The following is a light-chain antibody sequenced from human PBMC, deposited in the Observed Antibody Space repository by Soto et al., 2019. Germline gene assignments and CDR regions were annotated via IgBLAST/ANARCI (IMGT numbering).Light chain of an antibody. CDR2: HVS. J-gene: IGKJ1*01. CDR3: QHYNGFSPT. V-gene: IGKV1-5*01. CDR1: QFFSSW. Sequence: DIQLTQSPSTLSASIGDRVTITCRASQFFSSWLAWYQYKPGRAPKLLIYHVSRLETGVPSRFTGGGSGTEFTLTISSLQSDDFATYYCQHYNGFSPTFGQGTKVEIK.